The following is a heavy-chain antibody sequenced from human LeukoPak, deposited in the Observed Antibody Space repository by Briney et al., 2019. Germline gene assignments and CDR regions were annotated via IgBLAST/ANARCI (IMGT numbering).Heavy chain of an antibody. Sequence: GGSLRLSCGASGFTFSSYNMGWVRQAPGKGLEWVSVISGSGVSTYYTDSVKGRLTISRDNSKDTLYLQMNSLRAEDTAVYYCARVVSQYGDYAWIVNWFDPWGQGTLVTVSS. CDR1: GFTFSSYN. V-gene: IGHV3-23*01. J-gene: IGHJ5*02. CDR2: ISGSGVST. D-gene: IGHD4-17*01. CDR3: ARVVSQYGDYAWIVNWFDP.